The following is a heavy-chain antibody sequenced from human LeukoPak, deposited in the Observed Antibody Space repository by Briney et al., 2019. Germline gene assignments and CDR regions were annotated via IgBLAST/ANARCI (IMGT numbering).Heavy chain of an antibody. V-gene: IGHV4-59*08. Sequence: SETLSLTCTVSGGSISGYYWSWIRQPPGKGLEWLGCIYYIGTTNYNPSLQSRGLISVDSSENQFSLKLSSVTAADTAVYFCARTQSQSGSYRYYFGYWGQGTLVTVSS. CDR3: ARTQSQSGSYRYYFGY. CDR1: GGSISGYY. J-gene: IGHJ4*02. CDR2: IYYIGTT. D-gene: IGHD1-26*01.